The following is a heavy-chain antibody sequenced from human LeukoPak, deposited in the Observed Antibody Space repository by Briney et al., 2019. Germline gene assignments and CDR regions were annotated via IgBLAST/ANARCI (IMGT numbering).Heavy chain of an antibody. CDR3: AKDPLGSYDSGNYGDS. D-gene: IGHD3-10*01. Sequence: GGSLRLSCAASGFTFYNYAMSWVRQAPGKGLEWVSATSASGSSTYYADSVKGRFTISRDNSKNTLYLQMNSLRDEDTAVYYCAKDPLGSYDSGNYGDSWGQGTLVTVSS. J-gene: IGHJ5*01. CDR1: GFTFYNYA. CDR2: TSASGSST. V-gene: IGHV3-23*01.